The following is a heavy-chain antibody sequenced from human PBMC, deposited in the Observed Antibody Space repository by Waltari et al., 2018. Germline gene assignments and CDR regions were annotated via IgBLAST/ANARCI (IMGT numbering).Heavy chain of an antibody. D-gene: IGHD6-13*01. CDR2: ISGSGGST. CDR3: EKGPYSSSYVLGVSGDY. CDR1: GFTFCGSA. Sequence: EVQLLELGGCLVQPGGSLSLPCAASGFTFCGSAMCGFGPALGKGLEWVSAISGSGGSTYYADSVKGRFTISRDNSKNTLYLQMNSLRAEDTAVYYCEKGPYSSSYVLGVSGDYWGQGTLVTVSS. J-gene: IGHJ4*02. V-gene: IGHV3-23*01.